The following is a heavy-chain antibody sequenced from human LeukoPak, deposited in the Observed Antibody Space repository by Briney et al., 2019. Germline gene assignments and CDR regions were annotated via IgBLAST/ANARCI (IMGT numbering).Heavy chain of an antibody. CDR2: INPYTGGT. V-gene: IGHV1-2*02. Sequence: GASVKVSCRASGYSFADYYMHWVRQAPGQGLEWMGWINPYTGGTLSPQKFQGRVTMTRDTSITTVYMEVSWPTPDDTAIYYCARADRLHGGPYLIGPWGQGTLVTVSS. CDR1: GYSFADYY. J-gene: IGHJ5*02. D-gene: IGHD2-21*01. CDR3: ARADRLHGGPYLIGP.